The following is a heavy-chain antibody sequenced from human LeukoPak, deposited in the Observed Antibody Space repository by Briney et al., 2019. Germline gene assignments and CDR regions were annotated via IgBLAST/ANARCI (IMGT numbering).Heavy chain of an antibody. CDR1: GYTFTSYY. D-gene: IGHD6-13*01. Sequence: GASVKVSCKASGYTFTSYYMHWVRQAPGQGLEWMGIINPSGGSTSYAQKFQGRVTMTRDTSTSTVYMELSSLRSEGTAVYYCARDRVRSSSWYYFDYWGQGTLVTVSS. J-gene: IGHJ4*02. CDR2: INPSGGST. V-gene: IGHV1-46*01. CDR3: ARDRVRSSSWYYFDY.